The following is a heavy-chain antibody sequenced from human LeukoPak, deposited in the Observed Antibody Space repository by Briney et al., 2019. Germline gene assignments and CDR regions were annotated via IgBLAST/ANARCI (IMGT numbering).Heavy chain of an antibody. J-gene: IGHJ3*02. CDR1: GGSFSGYY. V-gene: IGHV4-34*01. D-gene: IGHD3-22*01. Sequence: SETLSLTCAVYGGSFSGYYWSWIRKPPGEGLERIGEINHSGSTNYNPSLKSRVTISVDTSKNQFSLKLSSVTAADTAVYFCARGPYSYDSSGAFDIWGQGTMVTVSS. CDR2: INHSGST. CDR3: ARGPYSYDSSGAFDI.